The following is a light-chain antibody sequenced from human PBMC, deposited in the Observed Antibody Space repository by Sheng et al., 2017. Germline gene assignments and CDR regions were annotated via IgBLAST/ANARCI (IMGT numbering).Light chain of an antibody. V-gene: IGLV3-1*01. CDR1: NLGDKY. CDR3: QAWDSRTI. Sequence: SYDLTQPPSVSVSPGQTASITCSGDNLGDKYASWYQQKPGXSPVLVIYHDNKRPSGIPXRFSGSNSGNTATLTIVETQAMDEADYYCQAWDSRTIFGGGTKLTVL. J-gene: IGLJ2*01. CDR2: HDN.